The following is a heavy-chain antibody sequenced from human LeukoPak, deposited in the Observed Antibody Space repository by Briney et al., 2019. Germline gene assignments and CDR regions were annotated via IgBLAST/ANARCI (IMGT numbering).Heavy chain of an antibody. CDR1: GLTFSSYW. J-gene: IGHJ4*02. Sequence: GGSLRLSCAVSGLTFSSYWMSWVRQAPGKGLEWVANIKQDGSEKYYVDSVKGRFTISRGNAKNSLFLQMNSLRAEDTAVYYCARGEYYYDGGYWGQGTLVTVSS. CDR2: IKQDGSEK. CDR3: ARGEYYYDGGY. V-gene: IGHV3-7*04. D-gene: IGHD3-22*01.